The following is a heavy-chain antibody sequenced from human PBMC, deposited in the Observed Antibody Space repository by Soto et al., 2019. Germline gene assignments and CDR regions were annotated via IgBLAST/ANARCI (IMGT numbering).Heavy chain of an antibody. CDR2: ISAYNGNT. Sequence: ASVKVSCKASGYTFINFYMHWVRQAPGQGLEWMGWISAYNGNTNYAQKLQGRVTMTTDTSTSTAYMELRSLRSDDTAVYYCARTEAYSSSWYIWGQGTLVTVSS. D-gene: IGHD6-13*01. CDR1: GYTFINFY. CDR3: ARTEAYSSSWYI. V-gene: IGHV1-18*04. J-gene: IGHJ4*02.